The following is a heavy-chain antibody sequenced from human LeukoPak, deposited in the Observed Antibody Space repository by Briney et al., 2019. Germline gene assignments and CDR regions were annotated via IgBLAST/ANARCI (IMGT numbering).Heavy chain of an antibody. CDR1: VGSITSYY. V-gene: IGHV4-59*12. CDR3: ARWGITGIRGYYYYMDV. D-gene: IGHD1-20*01. J-gene: IGHJ6*03. Sequence: SQTLSLTCTVSVGSITSYYWSWIRQPPGKGLEGIGCIYYSGSTNYNPSLKSRVTISVDTSKNQFSLKLSSVTAADTAVYYCARWGITGIRGYYYYMDVWGKGTTVTVSS. CDR2: IYYSGST.